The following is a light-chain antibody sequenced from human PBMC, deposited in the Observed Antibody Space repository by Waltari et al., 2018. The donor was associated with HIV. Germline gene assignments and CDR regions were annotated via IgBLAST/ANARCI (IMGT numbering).Light chain of an antibody. CDR2: DVN. Sequence: QSALTQPATVSGSPGQSITISCTRVRRYVVDYNFVAWYQQHPDNAPKLIIYDVNDRPSGVSIRFSGSKSGNTASLTISGLQAEDEADYYCCSYSLTHTLVFGSGTKVTVL. CDR3: CSYSLTHTLV. V-gene: IGLV2-14*03. CDR1: RRYVVDYNF. J-gene: IGLJ1*01.